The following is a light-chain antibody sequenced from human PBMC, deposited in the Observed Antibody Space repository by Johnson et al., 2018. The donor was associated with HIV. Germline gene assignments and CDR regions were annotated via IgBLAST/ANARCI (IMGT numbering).Light chain of an antibody. V-gene: IGLV1-51*01. CDR1: SSNIGNNY. CDR2: DNN. CDR3: GTWDSSLRAGF. J-gene: IGLJ1*01. Sequence: QSVLTQPPSVSAAPGQKVTISCSGSSSNIGNNYVSWYQQLPGTAPKLLIYDNNKRPSGIPDRFSGSKPGTSATLGITGLQTGDEANDYCGTWDSSLRAGFFGTGTKVTVL.